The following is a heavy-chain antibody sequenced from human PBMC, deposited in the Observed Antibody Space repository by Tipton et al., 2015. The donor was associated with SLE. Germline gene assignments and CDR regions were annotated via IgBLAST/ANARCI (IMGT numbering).Heavy chain of an antibody. CDR3: ANYHEIVGANH. Sequence: TLSLTCTVSGGSISSYYWSWIRQPPWKGLEWIGYIYYSGSTNYNPSLKSRVTISVDTSKNQFSLKLSSVTAADTAVYYCANYHEIVGANHWGQGTLVTVSS. D-gene: IGHD1-26*01. CDR1: GGSISSYY. J-gene: IGHJ5*02. CDR2: IYYSGST. V-gene: IGHV4-59*01.